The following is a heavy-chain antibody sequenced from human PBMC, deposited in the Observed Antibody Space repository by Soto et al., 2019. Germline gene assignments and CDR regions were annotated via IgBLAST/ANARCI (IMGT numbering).Heavy chain of an antibody. J-gene: IGHJ4*02. CDR3: AKGEKWCMLCHLDF. V-gene: IGHV3-23*01. CDR1: GFTFNDYD. Sequence: PGGSLRLSCVASGFTFNDYDMSWVRQAPGKGLEWVSAIGGSGASRYYADSVKGRFTISRDSSKNTLYLQMNSLRAEDTALYYCAKGEKWCMLCHLDFGGQGTLVTVSS. CDR2: IGGSGASR. D-gene: IGHD2-8*01.